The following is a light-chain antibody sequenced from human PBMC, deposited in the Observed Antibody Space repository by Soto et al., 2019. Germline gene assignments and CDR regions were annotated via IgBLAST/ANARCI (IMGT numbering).Light chain of an antibody. J-gene: IGLJ1*01. CDR3: TAYTSLSTYI. Sequence: QSALAQPPSVSGSPGQSITVSCTETSNDIGPYNYVSWYQQYPCKATTLVIYDVKNRNSGVSNRFAGSKSGNTASLTISGLQDDEEADYYCTAYTSLSTYIFGGGTKLTVL. V-gene: IGLV2-14*03. CDR2: DVK. CDR1: SNDIGPYNY.